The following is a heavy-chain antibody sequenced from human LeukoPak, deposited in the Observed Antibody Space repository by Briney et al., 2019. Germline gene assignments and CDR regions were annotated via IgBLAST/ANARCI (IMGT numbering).Heavy chain of an antibody. V-gene: IGHV1-69*05. D-gene: IGHD3-10*01. J-gene: IGHJ5*02. CDR3: ARDTTYTYYYGSGSYSENWFDP. CDR2: IIPIFGTA. Sequence: SVKVSCKASGGTFSSYAISWERQAPGQGLEWMGGIIPIFGTANYAQKFQGRVTITTDESTSTAYMELSSLRSEDTAVYYCARDTTYTYYYGSGSYSENWFDPWGQGTLVTVSS. CDR1: GGTFSSYA.